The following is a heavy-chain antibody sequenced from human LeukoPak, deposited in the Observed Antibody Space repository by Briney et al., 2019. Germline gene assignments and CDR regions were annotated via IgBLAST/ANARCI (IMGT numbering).Heavy chain of an antibody. Sequence: GGSLRLSCAASGFTFSNYWMHWVRQAPGKGLVWVSRITTDGSSTSYADSVKGRFTISRDNAKNSLYLQMNSLRAEDTAVYYCAREEMEDHYDFWSGYWELFDYWGQGTLVTVSS. CDR1: GFTFSNYW. J-gene: IGHJ4*02. V-gene: IGHV3-74*01. D-gene: IGHD3-3*01. CDR2: ITTDGSST. CDR3: AREEMEDHYDFWSGYWELFDY.